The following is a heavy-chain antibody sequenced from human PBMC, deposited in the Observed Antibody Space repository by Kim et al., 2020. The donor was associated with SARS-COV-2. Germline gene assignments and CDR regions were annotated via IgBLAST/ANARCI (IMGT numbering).Heavy chain of an antibody. J-gene: IGHJ4*02. V-gene: IGHV4-30-4*01. CDR3: ARLPGYCSGGSCFPYGARGSYPDY. CDR1: GGSISSGDYY. D-gene: IGHD2-15*01. Sequence: SETLSLTCTVSGGSISSGDYYWSWIRQPPGKGLEWIGYIYYSGGTYYNPSLKSRVTISVDTSKNQFSLKLSSVTAADTAVYYCARLPGYCSGGSCFPYGARGSYPDYWGQGTLVTVSS. CDR2: IYYSGGT.